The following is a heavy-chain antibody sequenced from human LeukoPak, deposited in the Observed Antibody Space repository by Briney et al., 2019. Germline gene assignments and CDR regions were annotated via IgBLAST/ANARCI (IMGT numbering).Heavy chain of an antibody. CDR3: AREGRLAGAFDI. CDR2: IKPDGSQK. J-gene: IGHJ3*02. CDR1: GFSFITSW. V-gene: IGHV3-7*04. Sequence: GGSLRLSCAASGFSFITSWMNWVRQAPGKGLEWVANIKPDGSQKSYVDSVKGRFTISRDNAKNSLYLQMNSLRAEDTAVYYCAREGRLAGAFDIWGRGTMVTVSS.